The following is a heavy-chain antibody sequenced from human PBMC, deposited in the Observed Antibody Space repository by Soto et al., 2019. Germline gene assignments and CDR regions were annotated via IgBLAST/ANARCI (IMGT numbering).Heavy chain of an antibody. CDR3: AKQPRAGYGGIFDP. CDR1: GGSISNYY. J-gene: IGHJ5*02. V-gene: IGHV4-59*08. CDR2: IYYSGTT. Sequence: QVQLQESGPGLVKPSETLSLTCTVSGGSISNYYWTWIRQPPGKGLEWIGDIYYSGTTNYNPSLKSRVTMSVVTSKTQFSLKLCAVTAAAAAVYYCAKQPRAGYGGIFDPWRQGTLVTVSS. D-gene: IGHD4-17*01.